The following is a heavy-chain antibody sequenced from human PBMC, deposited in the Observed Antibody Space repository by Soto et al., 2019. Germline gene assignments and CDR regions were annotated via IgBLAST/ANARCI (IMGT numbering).Heavy chain of an antibody. D-gene: IGHD5-18*01. CDR2: ISGSGGST. V-gene: IGHV3-23*01. Sequence: EVQLLESGGGLVQPGGSLRLSCAASGFTFSSYAMSWVRQAPGKGLEWVSAISGSGGSTYYADSVKGRFTISRDNSKNTLYLQMHSLRAEDTAVYYCAKDGYSYGYGFLDYWGQGTLVTVSS. J-gene: IGHJ4*02. CDR1: GFTFSSYA. CDR3: AKDGYSYGYGFLDY.